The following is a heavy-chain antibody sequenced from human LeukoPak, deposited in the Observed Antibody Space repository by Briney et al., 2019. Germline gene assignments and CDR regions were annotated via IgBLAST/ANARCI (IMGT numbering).Heavy chain of an antibody. Sequence: NPGGSLRLSCAASGFTFSGYSMNWVRQAPGKGLEWVSSISSSSSYIYYADSVKGRFTISRDNAKNSLYLQMNSLRAEDTAVYYCARDPTTSESYYYGMDVWGQGTTVTVSS. CDR3: ARDPTTSESYYYGMDV. CDR1: GFTFSGYS. V-gene: IGHV3-21*01. J-gene: IGHJ6*02. D-gene: IGHD1-14*01. CDR2: ISSSSSYI.